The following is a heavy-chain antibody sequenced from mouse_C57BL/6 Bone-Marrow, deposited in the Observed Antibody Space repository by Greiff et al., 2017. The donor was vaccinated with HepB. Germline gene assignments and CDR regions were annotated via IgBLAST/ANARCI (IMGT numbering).Heavy chain of an antibody. CDR1: GYTFTDYN. V-gene: IGHV1-22*01. D-gene: IGHD2-5*01. J-gene: IGHJ3*01. Sequence: EVKLMESGPELVKPGASVKMSCKASGYTFTDYNMHWVKQSHGKSLEWIGYINPNNGGTSYNQKFKGKATLTVNKSSSTAYMELRSLTSEDSAVYYCARAPYYSNWFAYWGQGTLVTVSA. CDR2: INPNNGGT. CDR3: ARAPYYSNWFAY.